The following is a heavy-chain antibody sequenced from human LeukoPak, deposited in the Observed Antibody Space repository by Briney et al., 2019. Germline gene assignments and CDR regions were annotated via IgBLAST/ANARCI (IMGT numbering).Heavy chain of an antibody. CDR1: GYSISSGYY. Sequence: SETLSLTCTVSGYSISSGYYWGWIRQPPGKGLEWIGSIYHSGSTYYNPSLKSRVTISLDKSKNQFSLRLSSVTAADTAVYYCARYRGASGYHFDYWGQGTLVTVSS. J-gene: IGHJ4*02. D-gene: IGHD5-12*01. V-gene: IGHV4-38-2*02. CDR2: IYHSGST. CDR3: ARYRGASGYHFDY.